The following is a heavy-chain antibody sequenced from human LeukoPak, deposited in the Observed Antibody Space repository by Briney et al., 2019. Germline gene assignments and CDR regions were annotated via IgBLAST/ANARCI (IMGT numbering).Heavy chain of an antibody. CDR3: ARGSDYYDIFPNFDY. CDR2: IYPGDSDT. J-gene: IGHJ4*02. V-gene: IGHV5-51*01. D-gene: IGHD3-22*01. CDR1: GYSFTSYW. Sequence: GESLKISCKGSGYSFTSYWIGWVRQMPGKGLEWMGIIYPGDSDTRYSPSFQGQVTISADKSISTAYLQWSGLKASDTAMYYCARGSDYYDIFPNFDYWGQGTLVTVSS.